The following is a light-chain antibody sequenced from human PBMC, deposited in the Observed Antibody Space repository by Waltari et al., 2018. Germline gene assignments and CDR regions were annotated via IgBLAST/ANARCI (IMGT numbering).Light chain of an antibody. V-gene: IGLV3-1*01. CDR1: KLGDKY. CDR3: QAWASGSVV. CDR2: QEK. J-gene: IGLJ2*01. Sequence: SYELTQPPSVSVSPGQTASITCSGDKLGDKYTCWYQQNPGQSPAMILWQEKKRPPGIPERFSASNSGNTATLTISGTQAIDEADYYCQAWASGSVVFGGGTKLTVL.